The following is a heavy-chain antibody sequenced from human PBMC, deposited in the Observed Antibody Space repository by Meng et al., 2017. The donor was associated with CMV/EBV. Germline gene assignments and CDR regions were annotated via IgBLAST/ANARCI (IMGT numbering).Heavy chain of an antibody. CDR1: RFTFGKHA. CDR3: ARGGSAWSYFDY. V-gene: IGHV3-30*04. Sequence: SCATSRFTFGKHAMHWVRQPPGKGLEWVAAISFDGNNKFYGESVKGRITISRDNSNNTLYLQMDNLRPEDTAIYYCARGGSAWSYFDYWGHGSLVTVSS. D-gene: IGHD3-16*01. J-gene: IGHJ4*01. CDR2: ISFDGNNK.